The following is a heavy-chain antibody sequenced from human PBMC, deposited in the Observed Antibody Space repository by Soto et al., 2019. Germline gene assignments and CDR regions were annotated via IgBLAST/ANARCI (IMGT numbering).Heavy chain of an antibody. Sequence: SETLSLCCTVSGGSISSSSYYWAWVRQPPEKELERSGIIYYSGSTYYNPSLKSRVTISVDTSKNQFSLKLSSVTAADTAVYYCASISTNVSRFLEWLSRNDAFDIWGQGTMVTVSS. CDR1: GGSISSSSYY. J-gene: IGHJ3*02. CDR2: IYYSGST. D-gene: IGHD3-3*01. CDR3: ASISTNVSRFLEWLSRNDAFDI. V-gene: IGHV4-39*01.